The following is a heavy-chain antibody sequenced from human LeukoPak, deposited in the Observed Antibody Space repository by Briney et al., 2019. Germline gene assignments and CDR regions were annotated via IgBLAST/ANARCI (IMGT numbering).Heavy chain of an antibody. CDR3: ARGGSRYYYMDV. CDR2: IYYSGST. CDR1: GGSISSSSYY. D-gene: IGHD3-10*01. Sequence: PSETLSLTCTVSGGSISSSSYYWGWIRQPPGKGLEWIGSIYYSGSTYYNPSLKSRVTISVDTSKNQFSLKLSSVTAADTAVYYCARGGSRYYYMDVWGKGTTVTVSS. V-gene: IGHV4-39*07. J-gene: IGHJ6*03.